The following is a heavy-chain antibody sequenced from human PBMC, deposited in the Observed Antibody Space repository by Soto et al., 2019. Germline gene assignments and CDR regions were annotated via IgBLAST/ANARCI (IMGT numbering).Heavy chain of an antibody. V-gene: IGHV3-15*01. CDR3: TTPAIPVDGTHPFNS. CDR1: GFTFSSAP. CDR2: IKPNTNGGAI. J-gene: IGHJ4*02. Sequence: EVQLVESGGGFVKPGESLTLSCAASGFTFSSAPMSWVRQPPGKGLEWVGRIKPNTNGGAIDYLAPVKGRFTLSRDDSKNTLYLQMNSLKIEDSALYYCTTPAIPVDGTHPFNSWGQGALVTVSS. D-gene: IGHD6-19*01.